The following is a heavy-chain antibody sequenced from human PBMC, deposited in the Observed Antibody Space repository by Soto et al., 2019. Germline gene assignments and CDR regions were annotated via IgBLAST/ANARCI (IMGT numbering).Heavy chain of an antibody. CDR3: AKDMGYDLSPLGYFDY. D-gene: IGHD5-12*01. Sequence: LRLSCAASGFTFDDYAMHWVRQAPGKGLEWVSGISWNSGSIGYADSVKGRFTISRDNAKNSLYLQMNSLRSEDTALYYCAKDMGYDLSPLGYFDYWGQGTLVTVSS. J-gene: IGHJ4*02. CDR2: ISWNSGSI. V-gene: IGHV3-9*01. CDR1: GFTFDDYA.